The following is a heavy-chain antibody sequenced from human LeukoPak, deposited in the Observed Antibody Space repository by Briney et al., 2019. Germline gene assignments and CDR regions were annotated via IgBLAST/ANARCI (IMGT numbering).Heavy chain of an antibody. CDR1: GFTFSSYW. Sequence: GGSLRLSCAASGFTFSSYWMHWVRQVPGKGLVWVSRINSDGSSTSYADSVKGRFTISRDNAKNTLYVQMNSLRAEDTAVYYCANSPGGSTGWFPDSWGQGTLVTVSS. J-gene: IGHJ4*02. CDR2: INSDGSST. CDR3: ANSPGGSTGWFPDS. D-gene: IGHD6-19*01. V-gene: IGHV3-74*01.